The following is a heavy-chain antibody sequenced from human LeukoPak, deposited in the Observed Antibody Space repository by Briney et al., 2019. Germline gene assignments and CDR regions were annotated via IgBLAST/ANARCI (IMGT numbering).Heavy chain of an antibody. Sequence: GGSPRLSCAAPGLTISTYWMSWVRQAPGKGLEWVANIKQDGSEKYYVDSVKGRFTISRDNAKNSLYLQMNSLRAEDTAVYYCERDLDYLGQGTLVTVSS. CDR2: IKQDGSEK. CDR1: GLTISTYW. J-gene: IGHJ4*02. CDR3: ERDLDY. V-gene: IGHV3-7*05.